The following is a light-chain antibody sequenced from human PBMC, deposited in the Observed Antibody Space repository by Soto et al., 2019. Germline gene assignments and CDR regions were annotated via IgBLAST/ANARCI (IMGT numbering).Light chain of an antibody. CDR2: GAS. Sequence: DMQMTQSPSSVSASLGDRVTITCRASQDIHTWLAWYQQKPGQAPKLLIYGASHLQSGVPSRFSGSGSGTVFTLTISSLQSEDFATYYCQQANSFPFTFGPGTKVDVK. CDR3: QQANSFPFT. J-gene: IGKJ3*01. V-gene: IGKV1-12*01. CDR1: QDIHTW.